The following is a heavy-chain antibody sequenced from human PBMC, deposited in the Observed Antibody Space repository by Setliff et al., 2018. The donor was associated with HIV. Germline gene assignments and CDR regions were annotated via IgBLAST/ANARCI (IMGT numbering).Heavy chain of an antibody. Sequence: SETLSLTCAVYGGSLSGYDWSWIRQSPGKGLEWIGEINQSGNTNYNSPLKSRVTISVDTSKNQFSLKVTSVTATDSAVYYCARGYFWSGYRKYNWFDPWGQGTLVTVSS. CDR2: INQSGNT. V-gene: IGHV4-34*01. J-gene: IGHJ5*02. D-gene: IGHD3-3*01. CDR1: GGSLSGYD. CDR3: ARGYFWSGYRKYNWFDP.